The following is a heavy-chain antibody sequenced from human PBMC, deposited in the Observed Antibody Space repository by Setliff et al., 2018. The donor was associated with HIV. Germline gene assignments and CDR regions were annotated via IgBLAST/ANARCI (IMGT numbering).Heavy chain of an antibody. D-gene: IGHD3-10*01. J-gene: IGHJ5*02. CDR1: GGTFNRHA. CDR2: TNPILGSA. CDR3: ARDLAESAFIMIRGAGGFDP. V-gene: IGHV1-69*05. Sequence: ASVKVSCKASGGTFNRHAISRLRQAPGQGLEWMGGTNPILGSANYAQKFQGRVTITTDESTSTAYMELSSLRSDDTAVYFCARDLAESAFIMIRGAGGFDPWGQGTLVTVSS.